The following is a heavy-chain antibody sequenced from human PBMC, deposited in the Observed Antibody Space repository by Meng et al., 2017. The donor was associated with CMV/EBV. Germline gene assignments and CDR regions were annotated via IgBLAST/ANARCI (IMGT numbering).Heavy chain of an antibody. V-gene: IGHV4-39*07. J-gene: IGHJ4*02. CDR2: IYYSGST. CDR3: ARDPSLRWIDY. D-gene: IGHD4-23*01. Sequence: HLQLAGPGQGRVKPSETRSLTCTVSGGSISRSSYYWGWIRQPPGKGLEWIGSIYYSGSTYYNPSLKSRVTISVDTSKNQFSLKLSSVTAADTAVYYCARDPSLRWIDYWGQGTLVTVSS. CDR1: GGSISRSSYY.